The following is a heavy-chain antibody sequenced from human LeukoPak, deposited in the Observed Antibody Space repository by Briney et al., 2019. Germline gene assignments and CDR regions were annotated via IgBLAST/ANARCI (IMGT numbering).Heavy chain of an antibody. Sequence: SETLSLTCTVSGGSISSYYWSWIRQPAGKGLEWIGRIYSSGSTNYNPSLKSRVIMSVDTSKNQFSLQLSSVTAADTAVYYCARGVSGSYPNWFDPWGPGTLVTVSS. J-gene: IGHJ5*02. CDR3: ARGVSGSYPNWFDP. D-gene: IGHD1-26*01. CDR2: IYSSGST. V-gene: IGHV4-4*07. CDR1: GGSISSYY.